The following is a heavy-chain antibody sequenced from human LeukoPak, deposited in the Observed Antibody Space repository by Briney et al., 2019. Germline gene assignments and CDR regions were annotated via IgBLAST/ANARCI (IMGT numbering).Heavy chain of an antibody. V-gene: IGHV4-4*02. CDR2: VHLDGRT. D-gene: IGHD6-25*01. J-gene: IGHJ4*02. CDR3: AREGGFYRPLDY. Sequence: SGPTLVKPSDTLSLTCGVSGGSVSSTSWWTWIRQPPGKGLEWIGEVHLDGRTNFNPSLKSRLTMSVHLYENHVSLKLTSVPAADTAVYYCAREGGFYRPLDYSGQGTLVTDSS. CDR1: GGSVSSTSW.